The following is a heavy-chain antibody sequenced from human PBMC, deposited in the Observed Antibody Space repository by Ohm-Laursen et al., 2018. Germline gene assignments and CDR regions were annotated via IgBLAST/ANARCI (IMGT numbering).Heavy chain of an antibody. Sequence: TLSLTCTVSGGSISSYYWSWIRQPPGKGLEWIGYIYYSGSTNYNPSLKSRVTISVDTSKNQFSLKLSSVTAADTAVYYCARQESGYEFDYWGQGTLVTVSS. V-gene: IGHV4-59*08. J-gene: IGHJ4*02. D-gene: IGHD3-3*01. CDR3: ARQESGYEFDY. CDR2: IYYSGST. CDR1: GGSISSYY.